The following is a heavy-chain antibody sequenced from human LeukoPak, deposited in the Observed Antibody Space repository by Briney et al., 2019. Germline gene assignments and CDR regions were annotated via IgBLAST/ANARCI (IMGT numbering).Heavy chain of an antibody. CDR1: GFAFITYA. V-gene: IGHV3-21*01. J-gene: IGHJ5*02. D-gene: IGHD6-6*01. CDR2: ISSSSSYI. CDR3: ARDGSSIANP. Sequence: GGSLRLSCAASGFAFITYAMHWVRQAPGKGLEWVSSISSSSSYIYYADSVKGRFTISRDNAKNSLYLQMNSLRAEDTAVYYCARDGSSIANPWGQGTLVTVSS.